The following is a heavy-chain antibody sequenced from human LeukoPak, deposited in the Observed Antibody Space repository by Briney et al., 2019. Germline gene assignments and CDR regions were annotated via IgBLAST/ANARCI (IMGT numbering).Heavy chain of an antibody. CDR3: ARERLSGLWFGELSDYYYYGMDV. D-gene: IGHD3-10*01. V-gene: IGHV1-69*01. CDR1: GGTFSSYA. J-gene: IGHJ6*02. Sequence: SVKVSCTASGGTFSSYAISWVRQAPGQGLEWMGGIIPIFGTANYAQKFQGRVTITADESTSTAYMELSSLRSEDTAVYYCARERLSGLWFGELSDYYYYGMDVWGQGTTVTVSS. CDR2: IIPIFGTA.